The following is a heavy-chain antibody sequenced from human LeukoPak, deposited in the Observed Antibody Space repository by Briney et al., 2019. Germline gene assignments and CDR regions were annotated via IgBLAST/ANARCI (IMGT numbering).Heavy chain of an antibody. D-gene: IGHD3-22*01. J-gene: IGHJ4*02. CDR2: INPNSGGT. CDR1: GYTFTGYY. V-gene: IGHV1-2*06. Sequence: ASVKVSCKASGYTFTGYYMHWVRQAPGQGLEWMGRINPNSGGTNYAQKFQGRVTMTRDTSISTAYMELSRLRSDDTAVYYCARGPPFSGYYVVDYWGQGTLVTVSS. CDR3: ARGPPFSGYYVVDY.